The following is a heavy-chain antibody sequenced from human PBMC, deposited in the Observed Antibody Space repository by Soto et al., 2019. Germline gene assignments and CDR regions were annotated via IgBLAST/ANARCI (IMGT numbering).Heavy chain of an antibody. Sequence: GGSLRLSCAASGFTFRSYAMHWVRQAPGKGLEWVATISYNENKRYYTDSVKGRFTISRDNSKNTLYLQVNSLTTEDTAVYYCARAMDTAMASKDNWFDPWGQGTLVTVSS. V-gene: IGHV3-30-3*01. CDR1: GFTFRSYA. J-gene: IGHJ5*02. D-gene: IGHD5-18*01. CDR2: ISYNENKR. CDR3: ARAMDTAMASKDNWFDP.